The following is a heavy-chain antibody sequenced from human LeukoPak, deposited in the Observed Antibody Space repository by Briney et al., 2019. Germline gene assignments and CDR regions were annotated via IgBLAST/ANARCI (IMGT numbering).Heavy chain of an antibody. D-gene: IGHD3-3*01. V-gene: IGHV4-4*07. J-gene: IGHJ4*02. CDR2: IYTSGST. CDR1: GGSISSYY. Sequence: TSETLSLTCTVSGGSISSYYWSWIRQPAGKGLEWIGHIYTSGSTNYNPSLKSRVTISVDTSKNQFSLKLSSVTAADTAVYYCAREKEDYDFWSGFRAIDYWGQGTLVTVSS. CDR3: AREKEDYDFWSGFRAIDY.